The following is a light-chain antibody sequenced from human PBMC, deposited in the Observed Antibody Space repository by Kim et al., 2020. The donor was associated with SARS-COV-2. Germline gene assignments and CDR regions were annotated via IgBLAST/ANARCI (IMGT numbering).Light chain of an antibody. CDR2: YDS. V-gene: IGLV3-21*04. CDR1: NIGSKS. Sequence: YELTQPRSVSVAPGKTASISCGGNNIGSKSVHWCQQKPGQAPVLVISYDSDRPSGIPERFSGSNSGNTATLTIRRVEAGDEADYYCQVWDSTIDHRVVF. CDR3: QVWDSTIDHRVV. J-gene: IGLJ3*02.